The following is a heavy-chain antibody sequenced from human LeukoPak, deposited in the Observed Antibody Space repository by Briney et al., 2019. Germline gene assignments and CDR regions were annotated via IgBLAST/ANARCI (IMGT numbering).Heavy chain of an antibody. D-gene: IGHD3-10*01. V-gene: IGHV3-23*01. CDR2: ISGSGSST. J-gene: IGHJ5*02. CDR1: GFTFSSYW. Sequence: GGSLRLSCAASGFTFSSYWMHWVRQAPGKGLVWVSTISGSGSSTYYADSVKGRFTISRDNSKNTLYLQMSSLRAEDTAVYYCAKDLEVRGVTTGNWFDPWGQGTLVTVSS. CDR3: AKDLEVRGVTTGNWFDP.